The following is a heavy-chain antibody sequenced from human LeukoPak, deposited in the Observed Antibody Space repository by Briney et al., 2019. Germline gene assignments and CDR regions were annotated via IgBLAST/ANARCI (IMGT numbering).Heavy chain of an antibody. J-gene: IGHJ4*02. V-gene: IGHV1-18*01. CDR3: ARDPPAGMVVMFGGDY. Sequence: ASVKVSCKASRYTFTSYGISWVRQAPGQGLEWMGWISAYNGNTNYAQKLQGRVTMTTDTSTSTAYMELRSLRSDDTAVYYCARDPPAGMVVMFGGDYWGQGTQVTVSS. D-gene: IGHD3-16*01. CDR1: RYTFTSYG. CDR2: ISAYNGNT.